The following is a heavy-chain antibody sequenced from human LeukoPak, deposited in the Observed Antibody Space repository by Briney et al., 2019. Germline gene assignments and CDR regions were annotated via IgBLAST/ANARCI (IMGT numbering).Heavy chain of an antibody. V-gene: IGHV4-59*01. Sequence: PSETLSLTCTVSDDSINSYYWNWIRQPPGKALEWIGYGHYTGSTFKNPSLNSRVAISVDTSKDQFSLKLSSVTAADTAVYYCARWGEHSALRVHAFDIWGQGTMVTVSS. D-gene: IGHD3-3*01. CDR3: ARWGEHSALRVHAFDI. CDR1: DDSINSYY. J-gene: IGHJ3*02. CDR2: GHYTGST.